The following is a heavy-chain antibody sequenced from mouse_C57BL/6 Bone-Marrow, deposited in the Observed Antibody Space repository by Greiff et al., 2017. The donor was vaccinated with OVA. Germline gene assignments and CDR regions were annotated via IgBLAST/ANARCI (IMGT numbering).Heavy chain of an antibody. CDR1: GYSFTNYN. CDR2: INPNYGTT. D-gene: IGHD1-1*01. Sequence: VQLKQSGPELVKPGASVKISCKASGYSFTNYNMNWVKQSTGQSLEWIGVINPNYGTTSYNQKFKGKATLTVDKSSSTAYMQLNSLTSEDSAVYYCARDYGSGGDYWCRGTALTVTS. J-gene: IGHJ2*01. CDR3: ARDYGSGGDY. V-gene: IGHV1-39*01.